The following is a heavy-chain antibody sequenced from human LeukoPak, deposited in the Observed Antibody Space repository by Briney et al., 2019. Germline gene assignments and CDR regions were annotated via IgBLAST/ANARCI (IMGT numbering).Heavy chain of an antibody. V-gene: IGHV1-3*04. D-gene: IGHD3-22*01. CDR1: GYTFTSYA. CDR2: INTGNGNT. Sequence: ASVKVSCKASGYTFTSYATHWVRQAPGQRLEWMGWINTGNGNTKYSQKFQGRVTITRDTSASTAYMELSSLRSEDTAVYYCARGSSDYPRYFDYWGQGTLVTVSS. J-gene: IGHJ4*02. CDR3: ARGSSDYPRYFDY.